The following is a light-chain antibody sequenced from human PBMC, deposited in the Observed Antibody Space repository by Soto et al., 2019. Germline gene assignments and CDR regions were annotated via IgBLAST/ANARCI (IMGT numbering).Light chain of an antibody. CDR3: SSFTSSSTQV. CDR2: EVN. J-gene: IGLJ3*02. Sequence: QSALTQPASVSGSLGQSVTISCTGTNSDVGSYNYVSWYQQHPGKVPKLMIYEVNNRPSGVSNRFSGSKSANTASLTISGLQADDEADYYCSSFTSSSTQVFGGGTQLTVL. CDR1: NSDVGSYNY. V-gene: IGLV2-14*01.